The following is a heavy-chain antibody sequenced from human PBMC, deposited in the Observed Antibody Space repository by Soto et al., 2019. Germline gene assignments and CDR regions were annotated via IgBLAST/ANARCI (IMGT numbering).Heavy chain of an antibody. CDR1: GGSISSYY. CDR2: IYYSGST. Sequence: SETLSLTCTVSGGSISSYYWSWIRQPPGKGLEWIGYIYYSGSTNYNPSLKSRVTISVDTSKNQFSLKLGSVTAADTAVYYCARHNYDFWSGYYDYWGQGTLVTVSS. V-gene: IGHV4-59*08. J-gene: IGHJ4*02. D-gene: IGHD3-3*01. CDR3: ARHNYDFWSGYYDY.